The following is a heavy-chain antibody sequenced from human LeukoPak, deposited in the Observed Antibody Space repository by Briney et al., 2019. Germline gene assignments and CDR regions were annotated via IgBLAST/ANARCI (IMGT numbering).Heavy chain of an antibody. J-gene: IGHJ4*02. Sequence: PGGSLRLSCASSGFTFSSYAMSWVRQAPGKGLEFVPALSGSGGRTYYADSVKGRFTISRDNSKNTLYLQMNRLRAEDTAVYFCAKWADFWSGYSFYYFDYWGQGTLVTVSS. CDR1: GFTFSSYA. CDR3: AKWADFWSGYSFYYFDY. D-gene: IGHD3-3*01. CDR2: LSGSGGRT. V-gene: IGHV3-23*01.